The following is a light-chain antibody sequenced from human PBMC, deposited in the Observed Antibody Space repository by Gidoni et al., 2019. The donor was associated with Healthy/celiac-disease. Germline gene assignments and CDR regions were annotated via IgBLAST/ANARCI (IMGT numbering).Light chain of an antibody. J-gene: IGKJ3*01. CDR1: QDISNY. V-gene: IGKV1-33*01. CDR2: DAS. CDR3: QQYDNLFT. Sequence: DIQMTQSPSSLSASVGVRVTSTCQASQDISNYLHWYQQKPGKAPKLLIYDASNLETGVPSKFSGSGSGTDFTVTISSLHPEDIATYYCQQYDNLFTFGPGTKVEIK.